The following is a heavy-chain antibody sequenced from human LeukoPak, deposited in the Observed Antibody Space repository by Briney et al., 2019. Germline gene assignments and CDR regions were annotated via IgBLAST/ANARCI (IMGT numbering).Heavy chain of an antibody. D-gene: IGHD6-19*01. CDR2: IQISGST. J-gene: IGHJ4*02. V-gene: IGHV4-4*07. CDR3: ASGGVAGRWPLDY. Sequence: SETLSLTCTVSGGSISSYYCSWIRQSAGKGLEWIGRIQISGSTNYNPSLRSRVTMSVDTSKNQFSLRLSSVTAADTAVYYCASGGVAGRWPLDYWGQGTLVTVSS. CDR1: GGSISSYY.